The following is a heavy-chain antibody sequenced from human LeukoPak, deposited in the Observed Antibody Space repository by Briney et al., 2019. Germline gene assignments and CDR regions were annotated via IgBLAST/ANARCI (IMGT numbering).Heavy chain of an antibody. CDR2: IHRSGSP. V-gene: IGHV4-4*02. CDR3: AREILGGFNPGAY. J-gene: IGHJ4*02. CDR1: LDSTTSNF. Sequence: SETLSLTCTVSLDSTTSNFWSWVRQPPGKGLEWIGEIHRSGSPNYSPSLQSRVTISIDRSRNQIALELSSVTAADTAVYYCAREILGGFNPGAYWGQGTLVTVSS. D-gene: IGHD1-14*01.